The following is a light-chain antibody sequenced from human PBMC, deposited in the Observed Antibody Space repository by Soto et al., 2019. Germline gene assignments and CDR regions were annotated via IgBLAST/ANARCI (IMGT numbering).Light chain of an antibody. J-gene: IGKJ2*01. Sequence: EVVLTQSPGTLSLSPGERATLSCRASQSVSNNYFAWYQQKPGQAPRLLIFGSSDRATGIPDRFSGSGSGTDCTLTTSRLEPEDFAVYYCQQYGSSPPYTFGHGTKLEIK. CDR3: QQYGSSPPYT. V-gene: IGKV3-20*01. CDR1: QSVSNNY. CDR2: GSS.